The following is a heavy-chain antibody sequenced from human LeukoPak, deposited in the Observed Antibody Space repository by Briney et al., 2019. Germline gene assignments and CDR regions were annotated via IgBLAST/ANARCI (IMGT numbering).Heavy chain of an antibody. Sequence: PSETLSLTCTVSGGSISSSSYYWGWIRQPPGKGLEWIGSIYYSGSTYYNPSLKSRVTISVDTSKNQFSLKLSSVTAADTAVYYCARRSGPYGDYGIDYWGQGTLVTVSS. CDR1: GGSISSSSYY. CDR3: ARRSGPYGDYGIDY. D-gene: IGHD4-17*01. J-gene: IGHJ4*02. CDR2: IYYSGST. V-gene: IGHV4-39*01.